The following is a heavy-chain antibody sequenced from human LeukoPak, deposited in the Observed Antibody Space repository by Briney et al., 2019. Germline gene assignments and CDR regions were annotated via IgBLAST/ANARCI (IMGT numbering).Heavy chain of an antibody. CDR3: ARDSGYSYGSDY. CDR2: ISYDGSNK. J-gene: IGHJ4*02. D-gene: IGHD5-18*01. V-gene: IGHV3-30*04. CDR1: GFTFSSYA. Sequence: GGSLRLSCAASGFTFSSYAMHWVRQAPGQGLEWVAVISYDGSNKYYADSVKGRFTISRDNSKNTLYLQMNSLRAEGTAVYYCARDSGYSYGSDYWGQGTLVTVSS.